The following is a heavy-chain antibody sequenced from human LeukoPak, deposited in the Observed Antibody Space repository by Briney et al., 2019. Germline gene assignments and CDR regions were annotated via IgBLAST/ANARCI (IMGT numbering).Heavy chain of an antibody. J-gene: IGHJ4*02. CDR1: GGSFSGYY. V-gene: IGHV4-34*01. Sequence: WETLSLTCAVYGGSFSGYYWSWIRQPPGKGLEWIGEINHSGSTNHNPSLKSRVTISVDTSKNQFSLKLSSVTAADTAVYYCARGAGTAMVTSWGQGTLVTVSS. D-gene: IGHD5-18*01. CDR3: ARGAGTAMVTS. CDR2: INHSGST.